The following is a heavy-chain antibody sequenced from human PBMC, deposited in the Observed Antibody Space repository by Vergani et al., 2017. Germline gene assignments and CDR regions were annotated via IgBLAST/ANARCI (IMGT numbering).Heavy chain of an antibody. CDR3: ARLLVRGDTTIDY. Sequence: QLQESGPGLVKASQTLSLTCSVSGAYVGSGGYYWSWVRQTPGKGLEWIGSIYYSGSTYYNPSLKSRVTISVDTSKNQFSLKLSSVTAADTAVYYCARLLVRGDTTIDYWGQGTLVTVSS. J-gene: IGHJ4*02. CDR1: GAYVGSGGYY. D-gene: IGHD3-10*01. V-gene: IGHV4-39*07. CDR2: IYYSGST.